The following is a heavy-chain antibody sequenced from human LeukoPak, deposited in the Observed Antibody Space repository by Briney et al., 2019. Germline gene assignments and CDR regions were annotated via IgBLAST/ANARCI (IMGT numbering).Heavy chain of an antibody. Sequence: SQTLSLTCTVSGGSISSGGYYWRWIRQHPGTGLEWIGYIYYSGSTYYNPSLKSRVTISVDTSKNQFSLKLSSVTAADTAVYYCARNPLWFGEWENAFDIWGQGTMVTVSS. V-gene: IGHV4-31*03. CDR1: GGSISSGGYY. D-gene: IGHD3-10*01. CDR3: ARNPLWFGEWENAFDI. CDR2: IYYSGST. J-gene: IGHJ3*02.